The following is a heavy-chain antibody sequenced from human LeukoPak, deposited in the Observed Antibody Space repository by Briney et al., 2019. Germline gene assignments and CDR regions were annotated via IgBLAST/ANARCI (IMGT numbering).Heavy chain of an antibody. J-gene: IGHJ3*02. D-gene: IGHD7-27*01. CDR1: GITFSNFA. V-gene: IGHV3-23*01. CDR2: ISGSGGST. Sequence: GGSLRLSCAASGITFSNFAMSWVRQAPGKGLEWVSTISGSGGSTDYADSVKGRFTISRDNSKNTLYLQMNSLRAEDTAVYYCARGIRSGVWAFDIWGQGTMVTVSS. CDR3: ARGIRSGVWAFDI.